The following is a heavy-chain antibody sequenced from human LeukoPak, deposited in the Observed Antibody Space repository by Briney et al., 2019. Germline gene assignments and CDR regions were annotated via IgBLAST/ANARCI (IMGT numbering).Heavy chain of an antibody. J-gene: IGHJ4*02. D-gene: IGHD2-21*01. CDR3: VRDERAVTAGGEYYFDY. CDR1: GYTFTSYG. CDR2: ISAYNGNT. V-gene: IGHV1-18*01. Sequence: GASVKVSCKASGYTFTSYGISWVRQAPGQGLEWMGWISAYNGNTNYAQKLQGRVTMTTDTSTSTAYMELRSLTSDDTAVYFCVRDERAVTAGGEYYFDYWGQGTLVTVSS.